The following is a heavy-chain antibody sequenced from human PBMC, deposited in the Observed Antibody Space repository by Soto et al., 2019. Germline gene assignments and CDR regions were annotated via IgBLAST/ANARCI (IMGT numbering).Heavy chain of an antibody. V-gene: IGHV3-66*01. J-gene: IGHJ4*01. CDR2: IYSADNT. CDR3: ARGSLY. Sequence: PGGSLRLSCAASGLSVSSNDMSWVRQAPGKGLECVSIIYSADNTFYVDSVKGRFIISRDNSKNTVYLQMNSLRTDDTAVYYCARGSLYWGQGT. CDR1: GLSVSSND.